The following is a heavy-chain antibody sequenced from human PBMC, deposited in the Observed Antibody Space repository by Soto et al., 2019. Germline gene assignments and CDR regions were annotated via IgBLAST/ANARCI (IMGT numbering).Heavy chain of an antibody. Sequence: SETLSLTCTVSGGSISSSSYYWGWIRQPPGKGLEWIGSIYYSGSTYYNPSLKSRVTISVDTSKNQFSLKLSSVTAADTAVYYCARLVRDIVVVVATDAFDIWGQGTMVT. J-gene: IGHJ3*02. CDR3: ARLVRDIVVVVATDAFDI. CDR2: IYYSGST. CDR1: GGSISSSSYY. D-gene: IGHD2-15*01. V-gene: IGHV4-39*01.